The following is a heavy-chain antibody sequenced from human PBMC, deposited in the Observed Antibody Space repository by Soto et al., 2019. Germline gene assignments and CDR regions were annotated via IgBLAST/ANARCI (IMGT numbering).Heavy chain of an antibody. J-gene: IGHJ4*02. Sequence: GGSLRLSCAASGFTFSSYGMHWVRQAPGKGLEWVAVISYDGSNKYYADSVKGRFTISRDNSKNTLYLQMNSLRAEDTAVYYCAKEANSTRYYFDYWGQGTLVTVSS. CDR3: AKEANSTRYYFDY. CDR2: ISYDGSNK. D-gene: IGHD6-13*01. CDR1: GFTFSSYG. V-gene: IGHV3-30*18.